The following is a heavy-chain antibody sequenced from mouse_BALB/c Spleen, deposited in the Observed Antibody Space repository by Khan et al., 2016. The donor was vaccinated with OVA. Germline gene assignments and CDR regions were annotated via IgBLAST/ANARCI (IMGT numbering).Heavy chain of an antibody. D-gene: IGHD2-3*01. V-gene: IGHV1S137*01. CDR1: GYTFTDYA. CDR3: TRPAYDGYYDY. J-gene: IGHJ2*01. CDR2: ISTYSGNT. Sequence: QVQLQQPGPELVRPWVSVKISCKGSGYTFTDYAMHWVKQSHAKSLEWIGLISTYSGNTNYKQKFKGKATMTVDKSSSTAYMELARLTSEDSAIYYCTRPAYDGYYDYWGQGTTLTVSS.